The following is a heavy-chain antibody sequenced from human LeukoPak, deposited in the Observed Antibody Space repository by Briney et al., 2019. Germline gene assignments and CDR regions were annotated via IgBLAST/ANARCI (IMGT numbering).Heavy chain of an antibody. D-gene: IGHD1-26*01. V-gene: IGHV3-11*01. J-gene: IGHJ6*02. CDR2: ISGVASDI. CDR3: ARGGAHGMDF. Sequence: GGSLRLSCAASGFTFSDYYMTWIRQAPGKGLEWASYISGVASDIHYGVSVKGRFTISRDNAKNSVYLQMNSLRVEDTAVYYCARGGAHGMDFWGQGTTVTVSS. CDR1: GFTFSDYY.